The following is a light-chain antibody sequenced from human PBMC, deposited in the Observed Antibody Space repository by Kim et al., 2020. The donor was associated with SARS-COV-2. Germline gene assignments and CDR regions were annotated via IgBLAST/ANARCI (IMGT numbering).Light chain of an antibody. Sequence: QRVTNSSPGTSSNIGAGYDAHWYQQLPGTAPKLLIFGNSKRPSGVPDRISGSKSGTSASLAITGLQAEDEADYYCQSFDSSLSGPVFGGGTQLTVL. CDR1: SSNIGAGYD. CDR3: QSFDSSLSGPV. CDR2: GNS. J-gene: IGLJ3*02. V-gene: IGLV1-40*01.